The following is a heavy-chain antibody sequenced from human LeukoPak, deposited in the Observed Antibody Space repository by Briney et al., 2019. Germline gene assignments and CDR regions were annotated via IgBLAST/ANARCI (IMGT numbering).Heavy chain of an antibody. J-gene: IGHJ6*02. Sequence: GRSLRLSCAASGFTFDDYAMHWVRQAPGKGLEWVSGISWNSGSIGYADSVKGRFTISRDNAKNSLYLQMNSLRAEDTAVYYCAKYVDIVVVPAAIDYYYYGMDVWGQGTTVTVSS. CDR3: AKYVDIVVVPAAIDYYYYGMDV. V-gene: IGHV3-9*01. D-gene: IGHD2-2*02. CDR1: GFTFDDYA. CDR2: ISWNSGSI.